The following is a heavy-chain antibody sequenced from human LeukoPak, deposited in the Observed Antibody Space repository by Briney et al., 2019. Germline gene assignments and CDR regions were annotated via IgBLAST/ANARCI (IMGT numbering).Heavy chain of an antibody. CDR1: GFTISTYG. CDR3: AKDQKPDSGYDIDY. CDR2: IFGSGDST. J-gene: IGHJ4*02. V-gene: IGHV3-23*01. D-gene: IGHD5-12*01. Sequence: GGSLRLSCAASGFTISTYGMNWVRQAPRTGLEWVPVIFGSGDSTYYADSVKGRFTISRDRSKNTLYLEMHSLRADDTAVYYCAKDQKPDSGYDIDYWGQGTLVTVSS.